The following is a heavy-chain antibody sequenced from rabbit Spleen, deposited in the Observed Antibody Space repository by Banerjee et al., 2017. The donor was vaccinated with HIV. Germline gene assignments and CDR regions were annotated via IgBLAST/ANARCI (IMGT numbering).Heavy chain of an antibody. Sequence: QEQLVESGGGLVKPGASLTLTCTASGFSFSSSYDMCWVRQAPGKGLEWIGCIYTGNVKTYYASWAKGRFTISKSSSTTVTLQMTSLTAADTATYFCARDAGTGDYQSLWGPGTLVTVS. CDR3: ARDAGTGDYQSL. D-gene: IGHD8-1*01. J-gene: IGHJ4*01. CDR2: IYTGNVKT. V-gene: IGHV1S45*01. CDR1: GFSFSSSYD.